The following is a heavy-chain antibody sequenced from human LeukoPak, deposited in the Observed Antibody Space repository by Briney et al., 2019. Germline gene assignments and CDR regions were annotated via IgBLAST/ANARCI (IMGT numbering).Heavy chain of an antibody. CDR3: ARVRGRIVGEKRAFDY. CDR1: GDSVSSNSAA. V-gene: IGHV6-1*01. Sequence: SQTLSLTSAISGDSVSSNSAAWTWIRQSPSRGLERLGSTYYRSKWYNDYAVSVKSRITINPDTSKNQFSLQLNSVTPEDTAVYYCARVRGRIVGEKRAFDYWGQGTLVTVSS. D-gene: IGHD1-26*01. CDR2: TYYRSKWYN. J-gene: IGHJ4*02.